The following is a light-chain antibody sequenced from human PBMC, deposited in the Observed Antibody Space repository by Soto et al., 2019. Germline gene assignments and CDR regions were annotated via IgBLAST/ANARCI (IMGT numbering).Light chain of an antibody. J-gene: IGLJ3*02. CDR3: CSYAGSFTWV. Sequence: QSALTQPRSVSGSPGQSVTISCTGTTGDVGAYNFVSWYQLHPGKAPKLMIFDASKRPSGVPDRFSASKSGNTASLTISGLQAEDEADYYCCSYAGSFTWVFGAGTKLTVL. CDR2: DAS. V-gene: IGLV2-11*01. CDR1: TGDVGAYNF.